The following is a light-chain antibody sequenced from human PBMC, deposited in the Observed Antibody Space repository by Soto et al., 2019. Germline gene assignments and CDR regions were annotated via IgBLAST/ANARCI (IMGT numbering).Light chain of an antibody. CDR2: SAS. CDR1: QSISTE. J-gene: IGKJ2*01. CDR3: QQGHNWPLT. V-gene: IGKV3-15*01. Sequence: EIVMTQSPATLSVSPGERATLSCRASQSISTELAWYQQKPGQPPRLLIYSASTRATGLPARLTGSGSGSEFTLTISGLQSEDFAVYYCQQGHNWPLTFGQGTRLEI.